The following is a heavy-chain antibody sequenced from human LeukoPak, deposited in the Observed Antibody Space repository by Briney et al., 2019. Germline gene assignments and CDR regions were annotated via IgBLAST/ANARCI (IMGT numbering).Heavy chain of an antibody. D-gene: IGHD3-16*02. Sequence: GGSLRLSCAASGFTFSAYHINWVRQAPGKGLEWISYISTTGTTIHHADSVKGRFAISRDNAKSSLYLQMDSLKTEDTAMYYCNTESRSGDYVAYWGQGTLVTVSS. CDR1: GFTFSAYH. CDR3: NTESRSGDYVAY. V-gene: IGHV3-48*01. CDR2: ISTTGTTI. J-gene: IGHJ4*02.